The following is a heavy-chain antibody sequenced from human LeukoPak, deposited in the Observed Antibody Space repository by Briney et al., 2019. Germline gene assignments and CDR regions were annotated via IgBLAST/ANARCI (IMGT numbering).Heavy chain of an antibody. CDR2: ICYGGST. D-gene: IGHD2-15*01. V-gene: IGHV4-39*01. J-gene: IGHJ5*02. CDR1: GGSISSSDYY. CDR3: ARALGYCSGGSCTRGYNWFDP. Sequence: SETLSLTCTVSGGSISSSDYYWGWIRQPPGKGLEWIGSICYGGSTYYNPSLKSRVTISVDTSMNQFSLKLSFVTTAGTAVYYCARALGYCSGGSCTRGYNWFDPWGQGTLVTVPS.